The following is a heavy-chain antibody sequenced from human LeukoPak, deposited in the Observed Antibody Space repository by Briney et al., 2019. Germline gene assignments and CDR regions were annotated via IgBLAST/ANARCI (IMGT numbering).Heavy chain of an antibody. CDR3: TRENWYIDY. Sequence: PGGSLRLSCAASEFIVSINYMTWVRQAPGKGLEWVSLIYSRGDTKYADSVKGRFTISRDNAKNSLYLQMNSLRAEDAAVYYCTRENWYIDYWGQGTLVTVSS. CDR1: EFIVSINY. CDR2: IYSRGDT. V-gene: IGHV3-66*01. J-gene: IGHJ4*02.